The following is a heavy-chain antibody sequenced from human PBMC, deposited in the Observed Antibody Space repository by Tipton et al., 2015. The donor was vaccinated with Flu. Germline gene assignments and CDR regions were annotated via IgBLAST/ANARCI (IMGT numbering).Heavy chain of an antibody. V-gene: IGHV1-2*02. CDR3: ARDSGFLEWPGNYYYMDV. D-gene: IGHD3-3*01. J-gene: IGHJ6*03. CDR2: INPNSGGT. CDR1: GYTFTGYY. Sequence: QSGPEVKKPGASVKVSCKASGYTFTGYYMHWVRQAPGQGLEWMGWINPNSGGTNYAQKFQGRVTMTRDTSISTAYMELSRLRSDDTAVYYCARDSGFLEWPGNYYYMDVWGKGTTVTVSS.